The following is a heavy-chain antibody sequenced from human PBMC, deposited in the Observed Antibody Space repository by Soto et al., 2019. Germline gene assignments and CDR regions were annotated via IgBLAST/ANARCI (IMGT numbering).Heavy chain of an antibody. CDR1: GGSFSGYY. J-gene: IGHJ5*02. CDR3: AGALPRINCSSTSCYTNWFDP. V-gene: IGHV4-34*01. Sequence: QVQLQQWGAGLLEPSETLSLTCAVYGGSFSGYYWSGIRQPPGKGLAWIGEINHSGSTNYNPSLKGRVHPPVHTPKNQFSLQLSSVTAADTAVYYCAGALPRINCSSTSCYTNWFDPWGQGTLVTVSS. D-gene: IGHD2-2*02. CDR2: INHSGST.